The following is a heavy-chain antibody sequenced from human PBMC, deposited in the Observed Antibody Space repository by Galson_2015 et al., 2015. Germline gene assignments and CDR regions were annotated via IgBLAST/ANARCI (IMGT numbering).Heavy chain of an antibody. V-gene: IGHV6-1*01. J-gene: IGHJ4*02. CDR1: GDSVSANSVA. Sequence: CAISGDSVSANSVAWNWIRQSPSRGLEWLGRTYYRSKWYNDYAVPVRSRIAINPDTSKNQFSLQLNSVTPEDTAVYYCARGAVSAFDYWGQGTLVTVSS. CDR3: ARGAVSAFDY. CDR2: TYYRSKWYN. D-gene: IGHD6-19*01.